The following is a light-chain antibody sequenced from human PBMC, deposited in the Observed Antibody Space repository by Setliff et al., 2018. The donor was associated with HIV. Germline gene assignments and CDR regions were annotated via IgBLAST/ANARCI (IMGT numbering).Light chain of an antibody. Sequence: ALTQPPSASGSPGQTVTISCTGASTDVGGYDYVSWYQQYPGKPPKLVIFEVAKRPSGVPDRFSGSKSGNTASLTVSGLQAEDEADYYCSSYGGSNNLLFGGGTQLTVL. V-gene: IGLV2-8*01. CDR1: STDVGGYDY. CDR3: SSYGGSNNLL. J-gene: IGLJ2*01. CDR2: EVA.